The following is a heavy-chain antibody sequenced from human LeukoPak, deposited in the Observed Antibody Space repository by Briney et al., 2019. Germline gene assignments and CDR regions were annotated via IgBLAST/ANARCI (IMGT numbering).Heavy chain of an antibody. J-gene: IGHJ5*02. CDR2: ISSNGGST. D-gene: IGHD2-15*01. CDR1: GFTFSSYA. V-gene: IGHV3-64D*06. CDR3: VKDSCSGGSCYSFHP. Sequence: GGSLRLSCSASGFTFSSYAMHWVRQATGKGLEYVSAISSNGGSTYYADSVKGRFTISRDNSKNTLYLQMSSLRAEDTAVYYCVKDSCSGGSCYSFHPWGQGTLVTVSS.